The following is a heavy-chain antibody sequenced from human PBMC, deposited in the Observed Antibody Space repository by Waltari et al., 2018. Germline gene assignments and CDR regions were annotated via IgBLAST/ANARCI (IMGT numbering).Heavy chain of an antibody. CDR3: ARGRRYYYDSSGPDDVDY. V-gene: IGHV4-34*01. CDR2: INHSGST. CDR1: GGSFSGYY. D-gene: IGHD3-22*01. J-gene: IGHJ4*02. Sequence: QVQLQQWGAGLLKPSETLSLTCAVYGGSFSGYYWRWIRQPPGKGLEWIGEINHSGSTNYNPSLKSRVTISVDTSKNQFSLKLSSVTAADTAVYYCARGRRYYYDSSGPDDVDYWGQGTLVTVSS.